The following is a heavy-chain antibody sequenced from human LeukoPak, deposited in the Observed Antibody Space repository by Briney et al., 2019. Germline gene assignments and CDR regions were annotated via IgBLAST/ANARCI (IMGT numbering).Heavy chain of an antibody. J-gene: IGHJ4*02. CDR2: ISSSGSTI. CDR3: ARVPLYSSGWYAEIDY. Sequence: GGFLRLSCAASGFTFSSYEMNWVRQAPGKGLEWVSYISSSGSTIYYADSVKGRFTISRDNAKNSLYLQMNSLRAEDTAVYYCARVPLYSSGWYAEIDYWGQGTLVTVSS. D-gene: IGHD6-19*01. V-gene: IGHV3-48*03. CDR1: GFTFSSYE.